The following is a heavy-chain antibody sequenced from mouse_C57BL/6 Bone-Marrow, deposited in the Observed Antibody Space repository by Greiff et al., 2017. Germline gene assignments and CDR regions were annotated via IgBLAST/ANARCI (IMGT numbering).Heavy chain of an antibody. J-gene: IGHJ2*01. Sequence: EVKLVESGGDLVKPGGSLKLSCAASGFTFSSYGMSWVRQTPDTSLEWVATISTGGSYTYYPDKFKGRSTFSRDNAKNTLYLQMSSLKSEDTAMYYCAKHGRWWDLGLDYWGQGTTLTVSS. CDR1: GFTFSSYG. V-gene: IGHV5-6*01. CDR2: ISTGGSYT. D-gene: IGHD1-1*02. CDR3: AKHGRWWDLGLDY.